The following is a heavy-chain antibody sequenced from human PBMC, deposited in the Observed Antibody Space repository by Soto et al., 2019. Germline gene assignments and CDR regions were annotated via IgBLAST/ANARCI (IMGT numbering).Heavy chain of an antibody. Sequence: GGSLRLSCAASGFTFSSYSMNWVRQAPGKGLEWVSYISSSSSTIYYADSVKGRFTISRDNAKNSLYLQMNSLRAEDTAVYYCARAQTPDDYGDYGRSGSAFDIWGQGTMVTVSS. D-gene: IGHD4-17*01. J-gene: IGHJ3*02. V-gene: IGHV3-48*01. CDR3: ARAQTPDDYGDYGRSGSAFDI. CDR2: ISSSSSTI. CDR1: GFTFSSYS.